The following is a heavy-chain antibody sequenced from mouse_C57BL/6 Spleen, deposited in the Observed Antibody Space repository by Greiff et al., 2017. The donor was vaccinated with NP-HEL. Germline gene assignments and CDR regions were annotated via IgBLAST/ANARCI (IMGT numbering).Heavy chain of an antibody. CDR1: GFNIKDYY. CDR3: TTMPYDYDVGFAY. J-gene: IGHJ3*01. CDR2: IDPEDGDT. D-gene: IGHD2-4*01. V-gene: IGHV14-1*01. Sequence: EVQLQQSGAELVRPGASVKLSCTASGFNIKDYYMHWVKQRPEQGLEWIGRIDPEDGDTEYAPKFPGKATMTADTSSNTAYLQLSSLTSEDTAVYYCTTMPYDYDVGFAYWGQGTLVTVSA.